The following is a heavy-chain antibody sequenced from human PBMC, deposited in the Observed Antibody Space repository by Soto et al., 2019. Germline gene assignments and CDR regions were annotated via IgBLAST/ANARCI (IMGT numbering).Heavy chain of an antibody. CDR3: AKVRVKDYYYYAMDV. V-gene: IGHV3-30*18. J-gene: IGHJ6*02. CDR1: GFTFSSYG. D-gene: IGHD4-4*01. Sequence: GGSLRLSCAASGFTFSSYGMHWVRQAPGKGLEWVAVMSNDGTSRFYADSVKGRFTISRDNSKNTLYLQMNSLRAEDTAIYYCAKVRVKDYYYYAMDVWGQGTTVTVSS. CDR2: MSNDGTSR.